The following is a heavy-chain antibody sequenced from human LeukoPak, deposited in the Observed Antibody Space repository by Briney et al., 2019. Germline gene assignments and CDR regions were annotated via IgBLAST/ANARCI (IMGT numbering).Heavy chain of an antibody. Sequence: PSETLSLTCTVSGGSISSSSYYWGWIRQPPGKGLEWIGSIYYSGSTYYNPSLKSRVTISVDTSKNQFSLKLSSVTAADTAVYYCATRDILTGYYGGWVDYWGQATLVTVSS. CDR1: GGSISSSSYY. D-gene: IGHD3-9*01. J-gene: IGHJ4*02. CDR3: ATRDILTGYYGGWVDY. V-gene: IGHV4-39*01. CDR2: IYYSGST.